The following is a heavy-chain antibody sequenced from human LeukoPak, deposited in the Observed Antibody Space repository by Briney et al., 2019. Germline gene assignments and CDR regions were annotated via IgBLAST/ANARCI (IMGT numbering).Heavy chain of an antibody. D-gene: IGHD3-3*01. CDR1: GFTFSSYW. CDR2: INSDGRST. V-gene: IGHV3-74*01. CDR3: ARDQMKQVFGVVIIPNYYYYGMDV. Sequence: GGSLRLSCAASGFTFSSYWMHWVRQAPGKGLVWVSRINSDGRSTNYADSVKGRFTISRDNAKNTLYLQMNSLRAEDTAVYYCARDQMKQVFGVVIIPNYYYYGMDVWGQGTTVTVSS. J-gene: IGHJ6*02.